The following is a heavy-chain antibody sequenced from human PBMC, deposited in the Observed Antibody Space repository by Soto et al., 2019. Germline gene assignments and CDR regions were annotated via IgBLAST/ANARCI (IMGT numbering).Heavy chain of an antibody. CDR3: ARDRGGTGGFDY. D-gene: IGHD3-10*01. Sequence: QVQLVESGGGVVQPGRSLRLSCAASGFTFSSYGMHWVRQAPGKGLEWVAVIWYDGSNKYYADSVKGRFTISRDNSKNTLYLQMNSLTAEYTAVYYCARDRGGTGGFDYWGQGTLVTVSS. CDR2: IWYDGSNK. J-gene: IGHJ4*02. CDR1: GFTFSSYG. V-gene: IGHV3-33*01.